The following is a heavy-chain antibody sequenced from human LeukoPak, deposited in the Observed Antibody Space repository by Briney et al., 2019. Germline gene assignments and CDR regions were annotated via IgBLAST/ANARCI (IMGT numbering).Heavy chain of an antibody. CDR2: ISNSDNTI. J-gene: IGHJ4*02. CDR3: ARFSLVVGAMGYYFDY. Sequence: PGGSLRLSCAASGFTFSDYYMSWIRQAPGKGLEWVAYISNSDNTIYYADSVKGRFTISRDNAKNSLYLQMNSLRAEDTAVYYCARFSLVVGAMGYYFDYWGQGTMVTVSS. D-gene: IGHD1-26*01. CDR1: GFTFSDYY. V-gene: IGHV3-11*04.